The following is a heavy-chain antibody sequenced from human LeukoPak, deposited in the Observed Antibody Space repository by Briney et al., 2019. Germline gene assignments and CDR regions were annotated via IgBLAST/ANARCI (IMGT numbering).Heavy chain of an antibody. CDR3: ARELTYCDGDCYSFGLPPPTGFFI. J-gene: IGHJ4*02. CDR1: GFTFSYYS. Sequence: PGGSLRLSCVASGFTFSYYSMSWVRQAPGKGLEWVSYISGSSSPIYYADSVKGRFTISRDNAKNSLYLQMNSLRAEDTAVYYCARELTYCDGDCYSFGLPPPTGFFIWGQGALVTVSS. CDR2: ISGSSSPI. V-gene: IGHV3-48*01. D-gene: IGHD2-21*02.